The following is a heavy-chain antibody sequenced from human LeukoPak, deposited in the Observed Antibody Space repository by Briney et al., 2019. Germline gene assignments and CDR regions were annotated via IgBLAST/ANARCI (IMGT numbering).Heavy chain of an antibody. D-gene: IGHD2-2*02. CDR1: RFTFSSYS. J-gene: IGHJ6*03. CDR2: ISSSSSYI. Sequence: GGTLRLSCAASRFTFSSYSMNWVRQAPGKGLEWVSSISSSSSYIYYADSVRGRFTISRDNAKNSLYLQMNSLRAEDTAVYYCARDSIVVVPAAIQYYYYYYMDVWGKGTTVTVSS. V-gene: IGHV3-21*01. CDR3: ARDSIVVVPAAIQYYYYYYMDV.